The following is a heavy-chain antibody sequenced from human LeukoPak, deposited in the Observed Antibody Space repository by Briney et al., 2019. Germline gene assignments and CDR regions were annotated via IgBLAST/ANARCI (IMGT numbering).Heavy chain of an antibody. CDR3: AKGRFQGGLLTSFDY. J-gene: IGHJ4*02. D-gene: IGHD2/OR15-2a*01. Sequence: GGSLRLSCAASGFTFSTYPMTWVRQAPGKGLEWVSAISVSGDVTYHADSVEGRFTISRDNSKNTLYLQMNSLRVEDTALYYCAKGRFQGGLLTSFDYWGPGTLVTVSS. CDR1: GFTFSTYP. V-gene: IGHV3-23*01. CDR2: ISVSGDVT.